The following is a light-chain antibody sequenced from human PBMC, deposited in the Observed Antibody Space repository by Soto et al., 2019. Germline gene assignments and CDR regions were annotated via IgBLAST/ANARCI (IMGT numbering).Light chain of an antibody. CDR2: EVS. CDR3: CSHVGGGSDV. CDR1: ISDVGNYNL. V-gene: IGLV2-23*02. J-gene: IGLJ1*01. Sequence: QSVLTQAASVSGSPGQSITISCIGSISDVGNYNLVSWYQHKPGKAPRLIIYEVSKWPSGVSNRFSGSKSGNTASLTISGLQAEDESVYYCCSHVGGGSDVFGTG.